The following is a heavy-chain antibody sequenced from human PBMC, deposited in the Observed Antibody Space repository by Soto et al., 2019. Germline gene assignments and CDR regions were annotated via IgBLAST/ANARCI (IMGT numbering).Heavy chain of an antibody. J-gene: IGHJ4*02. Sequence: QLQLVQSGPEAKKPGASVKVSCKASGYTFATSTISWLRQAPGQGPEWMGWIKAYSGNTNYAQKLQGRLTMTTDTSTSTAYMELRSLTTDDTAIYYCAIADYGDDDYWGQGTLVTFSS. CDR2: IKAYSGNT. V-gene: IGHV1-18*01. D-gene: IGHD4-17*01. CDR3: AIADYGDDDY. CDR1: GYTFATST.